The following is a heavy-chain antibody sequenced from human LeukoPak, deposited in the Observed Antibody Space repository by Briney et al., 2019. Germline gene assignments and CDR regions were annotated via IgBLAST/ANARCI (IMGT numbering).Heavy chain of an antibody. D-gene: IGHD5-24*01. CDR2: ISYDGSNK. V-gene: IGHV3-30*03. J-gene: IGHJ4*02. Sequence: GGSLRLSCAASGFTFSSYGMHWVRQAPGKGLEWVAVISYDGSNKYYADSVKGRFTISRDNSKNTLYLQMNSLRSDDTAVYYCARVSRDVFDYWGQGTLVTVSS. CDR1: GFTFSSYG. CDR3: ARVSRDVFDY.